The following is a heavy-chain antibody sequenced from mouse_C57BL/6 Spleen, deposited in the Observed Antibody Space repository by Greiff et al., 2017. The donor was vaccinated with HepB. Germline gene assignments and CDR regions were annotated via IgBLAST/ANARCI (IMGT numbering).Heavy chain of an antibody. V-gene: IGHV5-16*01. Sequence: EVQRVESEGGLVQPGSSMKLSCTASGFTFSDYYMAWVRQVPEKGLEWVANINYDGSSTYYLDSLKSRFIISRDNAKNILYLQMSSLKSEDTATYYCARDLGSSPFDYWGQGTTLTVSS. D-gene: IGHD1-1*01. CDR3: ARDLGSSPFDY. CDR1: GFTFSDYY. J-gene: IGHJ2*01. CDR2: INYDGSST.